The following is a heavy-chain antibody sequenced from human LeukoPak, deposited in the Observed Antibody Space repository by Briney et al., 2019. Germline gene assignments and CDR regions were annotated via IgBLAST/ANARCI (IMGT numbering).Heavy chain of an antibody. Sequence: SEILSLTCTVSGGSISSSSYYWGWIRQPPGKGLEWIGSIYYSGSTYYNPSLKSRVTISVDTSKNQFSLKLSSVTAADTAVYYCARHTSLSSAAHDYWGQGTLVTVSP. CDR1: GGSISSSSYY. D-gene: IGHD6-13*01. V-gene: IGHV4-39*01. CDR2: IYYSGST. CDR3: ARHTSLSSAAHDY. J-gene: IGHJ4*02.